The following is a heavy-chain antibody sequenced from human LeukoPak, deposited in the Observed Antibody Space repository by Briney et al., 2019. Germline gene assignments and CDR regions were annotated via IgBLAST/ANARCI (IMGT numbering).Heavy chain of an antibody. V-gene: IGHV3-23*01. CDR3: VKEASRAYFDY. D-gene: IGHD2-2*01. J-gene: IGHJ4*02. CDR2: ISGNGSNT. Sequence: GGSLRLSCAASGFTFSSSAMSWVRQAPGKGLEWVSAISGNGSNTYYADSVKGRLTISRDNSKNTLYLQMSSLRAEDTAVYYCVKEASRAYFDYWGQGTLVTVSS. CDR1: GFTFSSSA.